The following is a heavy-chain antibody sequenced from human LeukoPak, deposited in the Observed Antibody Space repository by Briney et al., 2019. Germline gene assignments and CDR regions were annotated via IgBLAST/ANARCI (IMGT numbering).Heavy chain of an antibody. Sequence: SETLSLTCAVYGGSFSGYYWSWIRQPPGKGLEWIGEINHSGSTNYNPSLKSRVTISVDTSKNQFSLKLSSVTAADTAVYYCAREGITMVRGVIKTRGYYFDYWSQGTLVTVSS. CDR3: AREGITMVRGVIKTRGYYFDY. CDR2: INHSGST. CDR1: GGSFSGYY. D-gene: IGHD3-10*01. J-gene: IGHJ4*02. V-gene: IGHV4-34*01.